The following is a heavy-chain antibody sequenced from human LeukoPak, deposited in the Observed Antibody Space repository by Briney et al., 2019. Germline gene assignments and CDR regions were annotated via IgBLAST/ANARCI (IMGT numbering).Heavy chain of an antibody. CDR1: GGSISSYY. CDR2: IYTSGGT. J-gene: IGHJ4*02. CDR3: ARDPRATAAALEGLFDY. Sequence: TSETLSLTCTVSGGSISSYYWSWIRQPAGKGLEWIGRIYTSGGTNYNPSLKSRVTMSVDTSKNQFSLKLSSVTAADTAVYYCARDPRATAAALEGLFDYWGQGTLVTVSS. V-gene: IGHV4-4*07. D-gene: IGHD6-13*01.